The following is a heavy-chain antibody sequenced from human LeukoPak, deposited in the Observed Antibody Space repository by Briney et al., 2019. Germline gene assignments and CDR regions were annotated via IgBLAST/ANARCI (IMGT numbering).Heavy chain of an antibody. CDR1: GYTFSSYG. V-gene: IGHV1-18*01. CDR2: ISAYSANT. Sequence: ASVKVSCKASGYTFSSYGVTWVRQAPGQGLEWMGWISAYSANTHYAQQFQGRVTMTRDTSTSTVYMELSSLRSEDTAVYYCAREVVGAYIDYWGQGTLVTVSS. D-gene: IGHD1-26*01. J-gene: IGHJ4*02. CDR3: AREVVGAYIDY.